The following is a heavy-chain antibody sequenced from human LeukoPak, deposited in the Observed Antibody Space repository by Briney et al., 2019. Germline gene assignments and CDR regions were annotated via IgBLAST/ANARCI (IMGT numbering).Heavy chain of an antibody. Sequence: SVKVSCKASGGTFSSYAISWVRQAPGQGLEWMGGIIPIFGTANYAQKFQGRVTITADESTSTAYMELSSLRSEDTAVYYCARARYDSSGYDYYYYYYMDVWGKGTTVTISS. CDR3: ARARYDSSGYDYYYYYYMDV. CDR1: GGTFSSYA. D-gene: IGHD3-22*01. CDR2: IIPIFGTA. J-gene: IGHJ6*03. V-gene: IGHV1-69*13.